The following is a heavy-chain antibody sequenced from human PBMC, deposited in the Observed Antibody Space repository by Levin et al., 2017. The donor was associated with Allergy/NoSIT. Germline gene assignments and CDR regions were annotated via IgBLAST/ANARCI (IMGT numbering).Heavy chain of an antibody. V-gene: IGHV3-7*01. CDR2: IKQDGSEK. Sequence: GESLKISCAASGFTFSSYWMSWVRQAPGKGLEWVANIKQDGSEKYYVDSVKGRFTISRDNAKNSLYLQMNSLRAEDTAVYYCARSKVVPAAVSDYWGQGTLVTVSS. CDR3: ARSKVVPAAVSDY. J-gene: IGHJ4*02. CDR1: GFTFSSYW. D-gene: IGHD2-2*01.